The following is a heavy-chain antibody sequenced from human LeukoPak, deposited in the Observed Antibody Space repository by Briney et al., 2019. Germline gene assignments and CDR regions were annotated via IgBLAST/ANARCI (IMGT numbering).Heavy chain of an antibody. CDR2: IYYSGST. D-gene: IGHD6-13*01. J-gene: IGHJ4*02. CDR3: ARDGEVAAAGPFDY. Sequence: SETLSLTCTVSGGSISSGDYYWSWIRQPPGKGLEWIGYIYYSGSTYYNPSLKSRVTISVDTSKNQFSLKLSSVTAADTAVYYCARDGEVAAAGPFDYWGQGTLVTVSS. CDR1: GGSISSGDYY. V-gene: IGHV4-30-4*08.